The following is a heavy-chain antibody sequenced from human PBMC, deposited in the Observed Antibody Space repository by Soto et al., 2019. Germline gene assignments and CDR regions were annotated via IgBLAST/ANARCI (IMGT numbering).Heavy chain of an antibody. CDR1: GYSFTSYW. J-gene: IGHJ6*02. Sequence: RGESLKISCKGSGYSFTSYWISWVRQMPGKGLEWMGRIDPSDSYTNYSPSFQGHVTISADKSISTAYLQWSSLKASDTAMYYCARRVSGYDFWSGYGMDVWGQGTTVTVSS. CDR2: IDPSDSYT. CDR3: ARRVSGYDFWSGYGMDV. V-gene: IGHV5-10-1*01. D-gene: IGHD3-3*01.